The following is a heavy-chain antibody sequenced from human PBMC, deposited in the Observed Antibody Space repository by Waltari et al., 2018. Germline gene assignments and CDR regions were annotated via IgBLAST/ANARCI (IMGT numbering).Heavy chain of an antibody. J-gene: IGHJ3*02. CDR3: AKSAGTPRGAFDI. Sequence: EVQLLESGGGLVQPGGSLRLSCAASGFTFSSYAMSWVRQAPGKGLGGVSVIYSGYSTYYADSVKGRFTISRDNSKNTLYLQMNSLRAEDTAVYYCAKSAGTPRGAFDIWGQGTMVIVSS. CDR2: IYSGYST. V-gene: IGHV3-23*03. CDR1: GFTFSSYA. D-gene: IGHD1-7*01.